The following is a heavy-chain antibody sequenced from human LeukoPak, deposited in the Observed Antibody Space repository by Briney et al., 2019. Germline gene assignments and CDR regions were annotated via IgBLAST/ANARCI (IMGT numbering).Heavy chain of an antibody. V-gene: IGHV1-18*01. CDR2: ISAYNWNT. D-gene: IGHD6-19*01. CDR3: WSYLKAVAGNAY. Sequence: SSVTVSCKASGYTFTSYGISWVRQAPGQGLEWMGWISAYNWNTNYAQKLQGRVPITTNKSKEPAYMELRSLRADNQDVYHLWSYLKAVAGNAYWGQGTLATVPS. CDR1: GYTFTSYG. J-gene: IGHJ4*02.